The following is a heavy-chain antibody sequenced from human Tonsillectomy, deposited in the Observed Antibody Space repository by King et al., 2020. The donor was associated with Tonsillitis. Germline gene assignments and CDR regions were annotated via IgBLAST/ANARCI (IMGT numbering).Heavy chain of an antibody. CDR1: GFSLSTSGVG. CDR3: AHLTITPRSTWINWFDP. Sequence: TLKESGPTLVKPTQTLTLTCTFSGFSLSTSGVGVGWIRQPPGKALEWPALIYWDDDKRYSPSLKSRLTITKDTSKDPVVLTMTNMDPVDTATYYCAHLTITPRSTWINWFDPWGQGTLVTVSS. D-gene: IGHD4/OR15-4a*01. J-gene: IGHJ5*02. CDR2: IYWDDDK. V-gene: IGHV2-5*02.